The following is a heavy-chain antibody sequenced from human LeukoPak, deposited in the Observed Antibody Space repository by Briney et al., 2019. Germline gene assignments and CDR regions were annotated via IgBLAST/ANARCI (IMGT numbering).Heavy chain of an antibody. CDR2: IKQDGSQT. Sequence: GGSLRLSCAASRFTFSNYWMCWVRQIPGKGLEWVANIKQDGSQTHYVDSVKGRFTISRDNSKTSLFLQMHSLRAEDTAIYYCARFSGPGNYRGRDFWGQGTLVTVSS. D-gene: IGHD3-16*01. CDR1: RFTFSNYW. CDR3: ARFSGPGNYRGRDF. V-gene: IGHV3-7*05. J-gene: IGHJ4*02.